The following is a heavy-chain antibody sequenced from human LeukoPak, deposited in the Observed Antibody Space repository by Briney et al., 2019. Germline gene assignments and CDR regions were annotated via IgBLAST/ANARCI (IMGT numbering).Heavy chain of an antibody. CDR3: AKAIRAEYYDSSGYYYGY. Sequence: PGGSLRLSCAASGFTVSSNYMSWVRQAPGKGLEWVSVIYSGGSTYYADSVKGRFTISRDNSKNTLYLQMHSLRAEDTAVYYCAKAIRAEYYDSSGYYYGYWGQGTLVTVSS. D-gene: IGHD3-22*01. J-gene: IGHJ4*02. CDR1: GFTVSSNY. CDR2: IYSGGST. V-gene: IGHV3-53*01.